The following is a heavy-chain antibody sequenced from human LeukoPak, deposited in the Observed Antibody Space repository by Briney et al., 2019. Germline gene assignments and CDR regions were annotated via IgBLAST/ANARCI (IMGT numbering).Heavy chain of an antibody. J-gene: IGHJ4*02. CDR3: ARGEQYSSGFDY. Sequence: GGSLRLSCAASGFTFSSYSMNWVRQAPGKGLEWVSSISSSSSYIYYADSVKGRFTISRDNAKNSLYLQMNSLRAEDAAVYYCARGEQYSSGFDYWGQGTLVTVSS. V-gene: IGHV3-21*01. CDR2: ISSSSSYI. CDR1: GFTFSSYS. D-gene: IGHD6-19*01.